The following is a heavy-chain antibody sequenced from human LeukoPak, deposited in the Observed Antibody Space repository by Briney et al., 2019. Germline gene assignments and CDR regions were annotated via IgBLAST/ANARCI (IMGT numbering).Heavy chain of an antibody. V-gene: IGHV4-34*01. J-gene: IGHJ3*02. Sequence: SETLSLTXAVYGGSFSGYYWSWIRQPPGKGLEWIGEINHSGSTNYNPSLKSRLTISVDTSKNQFSLKLSSVPAADTAVYYCARGRVRGYGSGRLDAFDIWGQGTMVTVSS. CDR3: ARGRVRGYGSGRLDAFDI. CDR1: GGSFSGYY. D-gene: IGHD3-10*01. CDR2: INHSGST.